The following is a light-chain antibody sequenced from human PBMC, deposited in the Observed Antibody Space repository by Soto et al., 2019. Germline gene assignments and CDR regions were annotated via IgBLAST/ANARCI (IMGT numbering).Light chain of an antibody. Sequence: EIVMTQSPATLSVSPGERATLSCRASQSVSSNLAWYQQKPAQAPRLLIYAASTRATGVPARFSGSGSGTESTLTISSLQPEDFAVYYCQQYDSWPLTFGGGTKVEIK. J-gene: IGKJ4*01. CDR2: AAS. CDR3: QQYDSWPLT. V-gene: IGKV3-15*01. CDR1: QSVSSN.